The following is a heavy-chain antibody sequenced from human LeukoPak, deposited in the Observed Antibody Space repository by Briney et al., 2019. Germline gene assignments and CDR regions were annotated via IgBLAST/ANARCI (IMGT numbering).Heavy chain of an antibody. CDR2: IWYDGSNK. CDR1: GFTFSSYG. Sequence: PGRSLRLSCAASGFTFSSYGMHWVRQAPGKGLEWVAVIWYDGSNKYYADSVKGRFTISRDNSKNTLYLQMNSLRAEDTAVYYCAKDGLAYATKYYYYMDVWGKGTTVTVSS. J-gene: IGHJ6*03. V-gene: IGHV3-33*06. D-gene: IGHD2-21*01. CDR3: AKDGLAYATKYYYYMDV.